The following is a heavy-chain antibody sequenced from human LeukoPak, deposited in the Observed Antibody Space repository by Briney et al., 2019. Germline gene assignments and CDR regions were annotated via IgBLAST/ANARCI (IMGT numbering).Heavy chain of an antibody. Sequence: SETLSLTCTVSGGSISSYYWSWIRQPPGKGLEWIGYIYTSGNTNYNPSLKSRVTISVDTSKNQFSLKLSSVTAADTAVYYCARAEVLWFGESRGGAFDIWGQGTMVTVSS. D-gene: IGHD3-10*01. V-gene: IGHV4-4*09. J-gene: IGHJ3*02. CDR2: IYTSGNT. CDR1: GGSISSYY. CDR3: ARAEVLWFGESRGGAFDI.